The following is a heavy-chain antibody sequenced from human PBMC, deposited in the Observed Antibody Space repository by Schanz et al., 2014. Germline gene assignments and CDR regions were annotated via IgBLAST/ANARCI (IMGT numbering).Heavy chain of an antibody. D-gene: IGHD3-10*01. CDR2: IWSDGTNE. J-gene: IGHJ6*03. Sequence: QGQLVESGGGVVQPGKSLRLSCATPGFIFRSFGIHWVRQAPGKGLEWVAVIWSDGTNEYYADSVKGRFTISGDSSKYTVYLQMNSLRADDTAVYYCAKGTYYYYYMDVWGNGTTXTVSS. CDR3: AKGTYYYYYMDV. V-gene: IGHV3-33*06. CDR1: GFIFRSFG.